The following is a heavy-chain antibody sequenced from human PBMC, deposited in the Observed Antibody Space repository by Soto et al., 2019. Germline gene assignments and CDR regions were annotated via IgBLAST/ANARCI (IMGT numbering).Heavy chain of an antibody. V-gene: IGHV3-23*01. CDR3: AKDGASSDCSSWYY. D-gene: IGHD6-13*01. CDR2: ISGSGGSA. Sequence: GGSLRLSCAASGFTFSSYGMNWVRQTPGKGLEWVSAISGSGGSAYYADSVKGRFTISRDNSKNTLFLQMNSLRAEDTAVYYCAKDGASSDCSSWYYWGQGTLFTVSS. CDR1: GFTFSSYG. J-gene: IGHJ4*02.